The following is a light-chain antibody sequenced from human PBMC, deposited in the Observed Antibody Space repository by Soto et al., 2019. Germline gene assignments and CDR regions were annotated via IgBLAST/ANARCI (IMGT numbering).Light chain of an antibody. V-gene: IGKV3-20*01. Sequence: EIVLTQSPGTLSLSPGERATLSCRASQSVSSSYLAWYQQKPGQAPRLLIYGASSRAPGIPDRFSGSGSGKDFTLSISRLEPEDFAEYYCQQYGSSPPYTFGQGTKLEIK. J-gene: IGKJ2*01. CDR1: QSVSSSY. CDR3: QQYGSSPPYT. CDR2: GAS.